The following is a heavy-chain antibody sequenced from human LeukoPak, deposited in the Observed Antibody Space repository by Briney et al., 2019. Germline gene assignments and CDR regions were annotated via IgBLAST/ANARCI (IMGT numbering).Heavy chain of an antibody. Sequence: ASVKVSCKASGYTFTNYDINWVRQATRQGLEWVGRMNPNSGNTGYAQKFQGRVTITRNTSISTAYMELSSLRSEDTAVYYCARAAVAAYFDYWGQGTLVTVSS. CDR2: MNPNSGNT. CDR1: GYTFTNYD. V-gene: IGHV1-8*03. J-gene: IGHJ4*02. D-gene: IGHD6-19*01. CDR3: ARAAVAAYFDY.